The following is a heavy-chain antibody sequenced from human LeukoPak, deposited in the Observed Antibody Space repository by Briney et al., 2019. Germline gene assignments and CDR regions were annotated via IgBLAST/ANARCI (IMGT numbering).Heavy chain of an antibody. CDR2: ISGSGGST. CDR3: AKVRRSFSDYEVG. D-gene: IGHD5-12*01. J-gene: IGHJ4*02. Sequence: GGSLRLSCAASGFTFSSYAMSWVRQAPGKGLEWVSAISGSGGSTYYADPVKGRFTISRDNSKNTLYLQMNSLRAEDTAVYYCAKVRRSFSDYEVGWGQGTLVTVSS. CDR1: GFTFSSYA. V-gene: IGHV3-23*01.